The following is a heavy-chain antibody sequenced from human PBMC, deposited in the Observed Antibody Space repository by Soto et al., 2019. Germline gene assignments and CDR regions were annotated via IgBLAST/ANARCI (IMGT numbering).Heavy chain of an antibody. J-gene: IGHJ3*02. D-gene: IGHD2-15*01. CDR2: IGTAGDT. CDR3: ARGPTEYCSGGSCYRDGAFDI. Sequence: EVQLVESGGGLVQPGGSLRLSCAAYGFTFSSYDTHWVRQATGKGLEWVSAIGTAGDTYYPGSVKGRFTISRENAKNSLYLQMNSLRAGDTAVYYCARGPTEYCSGGSCYRDGAFDIWGQGTMVTVSS. CDR1: GFTFSSYD. V-gene: IGHV3-13*01.